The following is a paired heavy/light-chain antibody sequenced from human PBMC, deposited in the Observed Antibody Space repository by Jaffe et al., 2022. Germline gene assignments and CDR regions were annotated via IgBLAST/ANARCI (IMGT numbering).Light chain of an antibody. V-gene: IGKV1-39*01. CDR2: AAS. Sequence: DIQMTQSPSSLSASVGDRVTITCRASQSISTYLNWYQQKPGKAPKLLIYAASSLQSGVPSRFSGSGSGTDFTLTISSLQPEDFATYYCQQSYSTPPYTFGQGTKLEIK. CDR3: QQSYSTPPYT. CDR1: QSISTY. J-gene: IGKJ2*01.
Heavy chain of an antibody. Sequence: QVQLQESGPGLVKPSETLSLTCAVSGYSISNDYYWGWIRQPPGKGLEWIGTFYHSGSTYYNPSLKSRVTISVDSSKTHFSLKLSSVTAADTAVYYCARQTPRSGYPDGAAFDIWGQGTMVTVSS. V-gene: IGHV4-38-2*01. CDR3: ARQTPRSGYPDGAAFDI. J-gene: IGHJ3*02. D-gene: IGHD3-22*01. CDR2: FYHSGST. CDR1: GYSISNDYY.